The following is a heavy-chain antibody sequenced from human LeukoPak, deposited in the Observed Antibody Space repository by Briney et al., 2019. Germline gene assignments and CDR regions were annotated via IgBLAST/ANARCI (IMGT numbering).Heavy chain of an antibody. J-gene: IGHJ4*02. CDR3: AKGRGGSPSCYDY. D-gene: IGHD2-2*01. V-gene: IGHV3-23*01. Sequence: GGSLRLSCAASGFTSSTYAMSWVRQAPGKGLEWVSTITDSSSSPYYADSVKGRFTISRDNSKNTLYLQMSSLRAEDTAVYYCAKGRGGSPSCYDYWGQGTLVTVSS. CDR1: GFTSSTYA. CDR2: ITDSSSSP.